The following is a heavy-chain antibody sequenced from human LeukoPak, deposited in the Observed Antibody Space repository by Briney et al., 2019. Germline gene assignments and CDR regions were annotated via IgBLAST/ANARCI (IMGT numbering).Heavy chain of an antibody. CDR3: VRHRYCSGGIWYYYHGMDV. CDR2: IYPGDSDT. J-gene: IGHJ6*04. CDR1: GYNFASNYW. V-gene: IGHV5-51*01. Sequence: GESLKISCQAFGYNFASNYWISWVRQMPGKGLEWLGIIYPGDSDTKYNPSFQGQVTISADKSINTAYLQWGSLKASDTAMYYCVRHRYCSGGIWYYYHGMDVWGKGTTVTVSS. D-gene: IGHD2-15*01.